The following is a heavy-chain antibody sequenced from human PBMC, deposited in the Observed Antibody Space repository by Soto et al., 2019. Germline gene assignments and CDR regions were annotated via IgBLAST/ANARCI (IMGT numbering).Heavy chain of an antibody. CDR1: EFTFNIFD. V-gene: IGHV3-23*01. Sequence: EVHLLESGGGWVQPGGSLRLSCAASEFTFNIFDMRWVRQAPGKGLEWVSMISDSGDRTYYAGSVRGRFTMSRDNSKNTVYLQMDSLRAEDTAIYYCVKGGWLDYWGQGTLVTVSS. D-gene: IGHD5-12*01. CDR2: ISDSGDRT. J-gene: IGHJ4*02. CDR3: VKGGWLDY.